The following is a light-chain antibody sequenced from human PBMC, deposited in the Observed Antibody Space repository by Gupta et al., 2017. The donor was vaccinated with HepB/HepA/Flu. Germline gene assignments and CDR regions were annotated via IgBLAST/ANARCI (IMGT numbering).Light chain of an antibody. V-gene: IGLV2-14*01. Sequence: QSALTQPASVSGSPGQSLTISCTGTRHDIGNYDYVSWYQQHAGKAPNVIIFEVSNRPSGVSSRFSGSKSGNTASLTISGVQAEDEADYYCSSYASSVARVLFGGGTKLTVL. CDR1: RHDIGNYDY. CDR3: SSYASSVARVL. CDR2: EVS. J-gene: IGLJ2*01.